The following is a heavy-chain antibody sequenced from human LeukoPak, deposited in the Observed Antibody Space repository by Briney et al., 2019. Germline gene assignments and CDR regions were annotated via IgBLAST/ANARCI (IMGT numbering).Heavy chain of an antibody. CDR3: ANFPRLEPTYLDS. J-gene: IGHJ4*02. V-gene: IGHV3-7*01. Sequence: GGSLRLSCVGSGFTFSSDWMSWVRQAPGKGLEWVATIKQDESEKYYVDSVKGRFIVSRENAKNSLYLQMNSLRVEDTAVYYCANFPRLEPTYLDSWGQGILVSVSS. CDR2: IKQDESEK. D-gene: IGHD1-1*01. CDR1: GFTFSSDW.